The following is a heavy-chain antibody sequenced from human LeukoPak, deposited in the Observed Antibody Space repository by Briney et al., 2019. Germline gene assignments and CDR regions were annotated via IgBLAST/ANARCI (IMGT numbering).Heavy chain of an antibody. D-gene: IGHD3-22*01. CDR2: IDPSGGST. Sequence: ASVKVSCKASGYTFTNYYMHWVRLAPGQGLEWMGIIDPSGGSTIYAQKFQGRVTMTRDTSTNTVYMDLSSLRSEDTAVYYCARGHRSSGPRWFDPWGQGTLVTVSS. CDR3: ARGHRSSGPRWFDP. CDR1: GYTFTNYY. V-gene: IGHV1-46*01. J-gene: IGHJ5*02.